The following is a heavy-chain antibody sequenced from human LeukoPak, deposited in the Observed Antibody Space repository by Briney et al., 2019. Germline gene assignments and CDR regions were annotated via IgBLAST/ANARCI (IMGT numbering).Heavy chain of an antibody. J-gene: IGHJ6*03. V-gene: IGHV4-59*01. CDR1: GGSISSYY. D-gene: IGHD6-13*01. Sequence: SETLSLTCSVSGGSISSYYWSWIRQPPGKGLEWIGYIYYSGRTNYNPSLKSRVTISVDTSKNQFSLTLSSVTAADTAVYYCARMLAAAGKPYYYYMDVWGKGTTVTVSS. CDR2: IYYSGRT. CDR3: ARMLAAAGKPYYYYMDV.